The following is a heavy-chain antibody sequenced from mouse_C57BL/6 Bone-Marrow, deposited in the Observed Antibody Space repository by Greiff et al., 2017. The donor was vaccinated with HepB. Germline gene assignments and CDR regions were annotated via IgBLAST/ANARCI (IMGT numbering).Heavy chain of an antibody. CDR3: AEWGVPLMDC. CDR2: IRNKANGYTT. J-gene: IGHJ4*01. V-gene: IGHV7-3*01. Sequence: EVKLVESGGGLVQPGGSLSLSCAASGFTFTDYYMSWVRQPPGKALEWLGFIRNKANGYTTEYSASVKARFTISRDNSQSILYLQMNALRAEDSATYYCAEWGVPLMDCWGKGASVSVSS. CDR1: GFTFTDYY.